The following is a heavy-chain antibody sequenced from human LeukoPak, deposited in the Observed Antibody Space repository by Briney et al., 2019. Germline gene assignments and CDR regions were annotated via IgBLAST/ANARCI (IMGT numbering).Heavy chain of an antibody. CDR2: ITSSSNTI. J-gene: IGHJ6*03. Sequence: GGSLRPSCAASGFTFNSYSMCWVRQAPGKGLEWLSYITSSSNTIYYADSVKGRLTISRDNAQNSLYLQMNSLRAEDTAVYYCARVSITGYYYYMDVWGKGTTVTVSS. V-gene: IGHV3-48*01. D-gene: IGHD5-24*01. CDR1: GFTFNSYS. CDR3: ARVSITGYYYYMDV.